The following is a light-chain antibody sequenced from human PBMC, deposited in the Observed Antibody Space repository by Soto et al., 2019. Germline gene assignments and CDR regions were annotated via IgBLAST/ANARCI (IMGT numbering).Light chain of an antibody. CDR1: QSVSSN. CDR3: QQYNNWPPT. CDR2: GAS. Sequence: EIVMTQSPATLSVSPGERATLSCRASQSVSSNLAWYQHKPGQAPRLLIYGASTTATGIPARSSGSGSGTEFTLTISSLQSEDFAVYYCQQYNNWPPTFGQGTKVEIK. J-gene: IGKJ1*01. V-gene: IGKV3-15*01.